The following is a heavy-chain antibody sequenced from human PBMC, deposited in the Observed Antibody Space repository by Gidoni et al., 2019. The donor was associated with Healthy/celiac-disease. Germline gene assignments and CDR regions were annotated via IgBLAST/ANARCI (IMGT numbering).Heavy chain of an antibody. CDR2: IYPVDSDT. CDR1: GSSFTSYW. V-gene: IGHV5-51*01. D-gene: IGHD5-18*01. CDR3: ATNGGGYSYGYYY. J-gene: IGHJ4*02. Sequence: EVQLVQSGAAVNKPGESLKISCKGSGSSFTSYWIGWVRQMPGKVLEWMGIIYPVDSDTRYSPSFQGQVTISADKSISTAYLQWSSLKASDTAMYYCATNGGGYSYGYYYWGQGTLVTVSS.